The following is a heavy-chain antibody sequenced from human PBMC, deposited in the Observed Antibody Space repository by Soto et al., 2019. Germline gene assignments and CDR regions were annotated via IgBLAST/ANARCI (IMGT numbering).Heavy chain of an antibody. CDR3: AKDSSGSRYYYYDMDV. J-gene: IGHJ6*02. CDR1: GFTFSIYP. V-gene: IGHV3-23*01. D-gene: IGHD3-22*01. CDR2: ISGSAYST. Sequence: EVHLLESGGGLVQPGGSLRLSCAASGFTFSIYPMIWVRQAPGKGLEWVSLISGSAYSTYYADSVKGRFTISRDNAKNTRYLQMNSLRAEDTAVYYCAKDSSGSRYYYYDMDVWGQGTTVTVSS.